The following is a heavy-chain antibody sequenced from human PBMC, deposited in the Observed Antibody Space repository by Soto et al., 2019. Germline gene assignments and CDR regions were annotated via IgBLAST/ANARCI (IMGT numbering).Heavy chain of an antibody. CDR3: ARPGARLRFLEYHDAFDI. D-gene: IGHD3-3*01. CDR1: GGTFSSYT. J-gene: IGHJ3*02. Sequence: ASVKVSCKASGGTFSSYTISWVRQAPGQGLEWMGRIIPILGIANYAQKFQGRVTITADKSTSTAYMELSSLRSEDTAVYYCARPGARLRFLEYHDAFDIWGQGTMVTVSS. V-gene: IGHV1-69*02. CDR2: IIPILGIA.